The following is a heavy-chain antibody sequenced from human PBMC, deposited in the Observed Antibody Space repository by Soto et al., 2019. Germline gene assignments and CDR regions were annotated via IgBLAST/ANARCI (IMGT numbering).Heavy chain of an antibody. CDR3: ATFLAAAGTIDY. V-gene: IGHV4-34*01. CDR2: INHSGST. Sequence: PSETLSLTCAVYGGSFSGYYWSWIRQPPGKGLEWIGEINHSGSTNYNPSLKSRVTISVDTSKNQFSLKLSSVTAADTAVYYCATFLAAAGTIDYWGQGTLVTVSS. CDR1: GGSFSGYY. D-gene: IGHD6-13*01. J-gene: IGHJ4*02.